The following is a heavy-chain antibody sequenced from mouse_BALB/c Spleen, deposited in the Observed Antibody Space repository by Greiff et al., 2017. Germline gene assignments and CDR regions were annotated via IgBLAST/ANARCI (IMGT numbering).Heavy chain of an antibody. J-gene: IGHJ4*01. D-gene: IGHD2-4*01. CDR2: ISSGGSYT. CDR3: AREGTTMITTGHYYAMDY. Sequence: EVKLVESGGGLVKPGGSLKLSCAASGFTFSSYAMSWVRQSPEKRLEWVAEISSGGSYTYYPDTVTGRFTISRDNAKNTLYLEMSSLRSEDTAMYYCAREGTTMITTGHYYAMDYWGQGTSVTVSS. V-gene: IGHV5-9-4*01. CDR1: GFTFSSYA.